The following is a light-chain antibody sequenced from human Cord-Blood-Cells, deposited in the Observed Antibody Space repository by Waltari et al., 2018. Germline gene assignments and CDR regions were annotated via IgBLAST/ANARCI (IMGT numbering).Light chain of an antibody. CDR3: QQSYSTPLYS. Sequence: DIQMNQSPFSLSASVGDSVTSTCRASQSISSYLNWYQQKPGKAPKLLIYAASSLQSGVPSRFSGSGSGTDFTLTISSLQPEDFATYYCQQSYSTPLYSFGQGTKLEIK. CDR1: QSISSY. V-gene: IGKV1-39*01. CDR2: AAS. J-gene: IGKJ2*03.